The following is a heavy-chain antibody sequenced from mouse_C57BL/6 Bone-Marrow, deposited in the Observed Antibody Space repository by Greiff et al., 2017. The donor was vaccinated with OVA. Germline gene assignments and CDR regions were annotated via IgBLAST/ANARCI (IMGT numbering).Heavy chain of an antibody. J-gene: IGHJ4*01. Sequence: EVHLVESGGGLVQPGGSLKLSCAASGFTFSDYYMYWVRQTPEKRLEWVAYISNGGGSTYYPDTVKGRFTISRDNAKNTLYLQMSRLKSEDTAMYYCARGEVYYYYAMDYWGQGTSVTVSS. CDR2: ISNGGGST. CDR3: ARGEVYYYYAMDY. V-gene: IGHV5-12*01. D-gene: IGHD2-14*01. CDR1: GFTFSDYY.